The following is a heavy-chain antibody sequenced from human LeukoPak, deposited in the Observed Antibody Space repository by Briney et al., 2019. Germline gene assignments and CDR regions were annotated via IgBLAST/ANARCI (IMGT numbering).Heavy chain of an antibody. CDR1: GFTFSSYG. V-gene: IGHV3-30*02. Sequence: GGSLRLSCAASGFTFSSYGMHWVRQAPGKGLEWVAFIRYDGSNKYYADSVKGRFTITRDNSKNTLYLQMNSLRAEDTAVYYCAKDAVGVVVPAAIGVANYYYYMDVWGKGTTVTVSS. CDR3: AKDAVGVVVPAAIGVANYYYYMDV. J-gene: IGHJ6*03. D-gene: IGHD2-2*02. CDR2: IRYDGSNK.